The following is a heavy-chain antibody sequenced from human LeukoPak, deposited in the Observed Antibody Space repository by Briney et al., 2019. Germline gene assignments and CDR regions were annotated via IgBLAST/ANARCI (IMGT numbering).Heavy chain of an antibody. Sequence: GGSLRLSCVVSGFTFNRCWMNWVRQAPGKGLEWVAVISYDGSNKYYADSVKGRFTISRDNSKNTLYLQMNSLRAEDTAVYYCAKMVYAATPPFPYYYYGMDVWGQGTTVTVSS. V-gene: IGHV3-30*18. J-gene: IGHJ6*02. CDR3: AKMVYAATPPFPYYYYGMDV. CDR1: GFTFNRCW. CDR2: ISYDGSNK. D-gene: IGHD2-8*01.